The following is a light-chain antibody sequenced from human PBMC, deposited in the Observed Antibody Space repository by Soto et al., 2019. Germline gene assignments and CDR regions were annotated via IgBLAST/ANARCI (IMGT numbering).Light chain of an antibody. CDR1: QTIRNNY. V-gene: IGKV3-20*01. Sequence: ETVLTQSPATQSLSPGERASLSCRASQTIRNNYLAWYRQTPGQAPRLLIYGASNRATGIADRISGSGSGTDFTLIISRLEPEDFALYYCQQYGSSPWTFGQGTKLEIK. CDR3: QQYGSSPWT. J-gene: IGKJ1*01. CDR2: GAS.